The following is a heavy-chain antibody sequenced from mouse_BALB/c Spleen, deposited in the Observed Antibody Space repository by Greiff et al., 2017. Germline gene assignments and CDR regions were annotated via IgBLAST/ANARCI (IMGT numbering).Heavy chain of an antibody. CDR3: ARRRDDYDYAMDY. CDR2: ISSGSSTI. Sequence: EVKLVESGGGLVQPGGSRKLSCAASGFTFSSFGMHWVRQAPEKGLEWVAYISSGSSTIYYADTVKGRFTISRDNPKNTLFLQMTSLRSEDTAMYYCARRRDDYDYAMDYWGQGTSVTVSS. J-gene: IGHJ4*01. CDR1: GFTFSSFG. D-gene: IGHD2-4*01. V-gene: IGHV5-17*02.